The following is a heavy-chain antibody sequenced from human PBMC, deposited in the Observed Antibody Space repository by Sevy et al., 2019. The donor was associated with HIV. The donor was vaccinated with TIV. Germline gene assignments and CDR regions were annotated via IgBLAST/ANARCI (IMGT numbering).Heavy chain of an antibody. CDR2: IKQDGSEK. CDR1: GFIFSNYW. J-gene: IGHJ6*02. CDR3: VRAGGDTVVVTTAIGILVMDV. V-gene: IGHV3-7*01. D-gene: IGHD2-2*01. Sequence: GGSLRLSCSASGFIFSNYWMSWVRQAPGKGLEWVANIKQDGSEKYYVDSVKGRFTISRDNAKNSLYLQMNSLRAEDTAVYYCVRAGGDTVVVTTAIGILVMDVWGLGTTVTVSS.